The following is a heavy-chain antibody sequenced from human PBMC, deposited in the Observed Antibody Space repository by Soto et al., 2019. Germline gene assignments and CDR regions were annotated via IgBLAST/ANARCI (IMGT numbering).Heavy chain of an antibody. J-gene: IGHJ4*02. V-gene: IGHV2-5*02. Sequence: QITLKESGPTLVKPTQTLTLTCTFSGFSLSTSGVGVGWIRQPPGKALECLALIYWDDDKRYSPSLKSRLTITKDTSKNKVVLTMTNMDPVDTATYYCAHVHIHLQQWLVGYYFDYWGQGTLVTVSS. D-gene: IGHD6-19*01. CDR3: AHVHIHLQQWLVGYYFDY. CDR1: GFSLSTSGVG. CDR2: IYWDDDK.